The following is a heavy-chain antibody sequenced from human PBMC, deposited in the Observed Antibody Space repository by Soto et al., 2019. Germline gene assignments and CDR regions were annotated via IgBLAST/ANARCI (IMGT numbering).Heavy chain of an antibody. Sequence: EVQLVESGGGLVKAGGSLRLFCTASGFTFRNYNMNWVRQAPGKGLEWVSSISTGGAYMFYADSVKGRFTISRDNAQNSLFLQIHSTRAEDTAVYYCARDIASPGGDYFDSWGQGTLVTVSS. CDR2: ISTGGAYM. V-gene: IGHV3-21*06. J-gene: IGHJ4*02. CDR3: ARDIASPGGDYFDS. CDR1: GFTFRNYN. D-gene: IGHD2-21*01.